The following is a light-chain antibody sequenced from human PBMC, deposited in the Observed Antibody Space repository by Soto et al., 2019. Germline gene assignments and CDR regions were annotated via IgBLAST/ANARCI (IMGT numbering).Light chain of an antibody. J-gene: IGKJ1*01. CDR2: QVS. CDR3: IQGTHWPKT. Sequence: DVVMTQSPLSLTVTVGQPASISCRSSQSLGYSDGNTYLSWFQQGPGQSPRRLIYQVSKRDSGVPDRFSGSGSGTDFTLKISRVEADDVGIYYCIQGTHWPKTFGQGTKVEIK. V-gene: IGKV2-30*01. CDR1: QSLGYSDGNTY.